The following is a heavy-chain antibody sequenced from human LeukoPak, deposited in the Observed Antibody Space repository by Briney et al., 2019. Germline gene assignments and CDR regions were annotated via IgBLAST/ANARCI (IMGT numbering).Heavy chain of an antibody. CDR2: ISSSSSTI. D-gene: IGHD3-22*01. CDR1: GFTFSTYS. J-gene: IGHJ4*02. Sequence: GGSLRLSCAASGFTFSTYSMTWVRQAPGKGLEWVSYISSSSSTIYYADSVKGRFTISRDNAKNSLYLQMNSLRAEDTAVYYCARIDSSGPLHPFDYWGQGTLVTVSS. V-gene: IGHV3-48*01. CDR3: ARIDSSGPLHPFDY.